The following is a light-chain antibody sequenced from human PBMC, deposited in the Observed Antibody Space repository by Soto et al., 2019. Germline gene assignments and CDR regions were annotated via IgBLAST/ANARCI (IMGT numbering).Light chain of an antibody. CDR2: MAS. V-gene: IGKV1-5*03. Sequence: DVQMTQSPSTLSASIGDTVTITCRASQTIVTWLAWYQQKPGRPPKLLLYMASILESGVPSRFSGRGSGTEFTLTISGLQPDDLGTYYCQQYNSYPKTFGEGTKLDI. CDR1: QTIVTW. CDR3: QQYNSYPKT. J-gene: IGKJ2*01.